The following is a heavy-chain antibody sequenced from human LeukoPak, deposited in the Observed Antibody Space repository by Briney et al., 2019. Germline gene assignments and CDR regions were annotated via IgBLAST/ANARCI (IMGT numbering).Heavy chain of an antibody. J-gene: IGHJ4*02. CDR2: ISGSGGST. V-gene: IGHV3-23*01. CDR1: GFTFSSYA. Sequence: PGGSLRLSCAASGFTFSSYAMSWVRQAPGKGLEWVSTISGSGGSTYYADSVKGRFTISRDNSKNTLYLQMNSLRAEDTAVYYCAKAEIEEGLRHFDWLHDTPDYYFDYWGQGTLVTVSS. D-gene: IGHD3-9*01. CDR3: AKAEIEEGLRHFDWLHDTPDYYFDY.